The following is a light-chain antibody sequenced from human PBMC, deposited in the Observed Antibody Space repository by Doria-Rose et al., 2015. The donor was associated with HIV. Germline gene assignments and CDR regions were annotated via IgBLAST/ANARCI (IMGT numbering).Light chain of an antibody. J-gene: IGKJ5*01. Sequence: LTQSPGTLSLSPGERATLSCRASQRVKSSYLAWHRQKPGQAPRLLIYDASTRATGIPDRFSGSGSGTDFTLTISRLEPEDVAVYYCQQYGTSRGTFGQGTRLEIK. CDR2: DAS. CDR1: QRVKSSY. CDR3: QQYGTSRGT. V-gene: IGKV3-20*01.